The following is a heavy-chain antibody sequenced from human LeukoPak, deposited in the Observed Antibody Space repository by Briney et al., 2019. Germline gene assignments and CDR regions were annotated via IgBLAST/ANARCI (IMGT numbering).Heavy chain of an antibody. J-gene: IGHJ4*02. V-gene: IGHV4-4*07. CDR2: MYTNGES. CDR1: RGSINNQY. D-gene: IGHD3-16*01. Sequence: SETLSLTCTVSRGSINNQYWSWIRQPAGKGLEWIGRMYTNGESDYNPSLKSRVTMSVDTSKSQFSLKLKSVTAADTAVYYCARGYYGGAVDSWGQGILVIVSS. CDR3: ARGYYGGAVDS.